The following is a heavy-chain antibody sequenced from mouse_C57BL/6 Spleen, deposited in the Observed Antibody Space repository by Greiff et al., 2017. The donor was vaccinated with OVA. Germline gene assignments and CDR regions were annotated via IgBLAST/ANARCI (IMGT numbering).Heavy chain of an antibody. V-gene: IGHV3-6*01. CDR1: GYSITSGYY. Sequence: EVKLMESGPGLVKPSQSLSLTCSVTGYSITSGYYWNWIRQFPGNKLEWMGYISYDGSNNYNPSLKNRISITRDTSKNQFFLKLNSVTTEDTATYYCARDSRDYEGWFAYWGQGTLVTVSA. CDR2: ISYDGSN. D-gene: IGHD2-4*01. J-gene: IGHJ3*01. CDR3: ARDSRDYEGWFAY.